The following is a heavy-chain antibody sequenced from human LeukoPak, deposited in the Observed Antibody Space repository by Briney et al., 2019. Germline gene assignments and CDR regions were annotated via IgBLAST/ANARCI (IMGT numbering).Heavy chain of an antibody. CDR1: GFTFTTYW. CDR2: INSDGSIT. Sequence: GGSLRLSCAASGFTFTTYWMHWVRQAPGKGLVWVSHINSDGSITSYADSVKGRFTISRDNAKNTLYLQMNSPRAEDTAVYYCARLGARQMLEYWGQGTLVTVSS. CDR3: ARLGARQMLEY. J-gene: IGHJ4*02. V-gene: IGHV3-74*01. D-gene: IGHD4-17*01.